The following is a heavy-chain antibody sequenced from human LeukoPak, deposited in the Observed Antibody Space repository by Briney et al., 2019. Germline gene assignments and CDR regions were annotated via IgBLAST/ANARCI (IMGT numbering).Heavy chain of an antibody. CDR2: ISYDGSNK. CDR1: GFTFSSYG. Sequence: GGSLRLSCAASGFTFSSYGMHWVRQAPGKGLEWVAVISYDGSNKYYADSVKGRFTISRDNSKNTLYLQMNSLRAEDTAVYYCANSLWSGELVYWGQGTLVTVSS. J-gene: IGHJ4*02. D-gene: IGHD3-10*01. CDR3: ANSLWSGELVY. V-gene: IGHV3-30*18.